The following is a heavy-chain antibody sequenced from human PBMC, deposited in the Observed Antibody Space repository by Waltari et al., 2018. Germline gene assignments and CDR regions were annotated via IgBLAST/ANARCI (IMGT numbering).Heavy chain of an antibody. CDR3: AKVRTAGTVFRGFDI. D-gene: IGHD1-1*01. CDR1: EFTFSSYA. V-gene: IGHV3-23*01. CDR2: IRGSGSET. Sequence: EEQLLESGGDLVQPGGSLRLSCAASEFTFSSYAINWVRKAPGKGLEWVSAIRGSGSETFYADSVKGRFTISRDNSKNTVYLQMSSLRAEDTAVYYCAKVRTAGTVFRGFDIWGRGTLVTVSS. J-gene: IGHJ4*02.